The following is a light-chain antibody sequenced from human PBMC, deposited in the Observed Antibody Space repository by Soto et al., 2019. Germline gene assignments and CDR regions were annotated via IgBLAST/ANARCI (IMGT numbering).Light chain of an antibody. Sequence: EVVLTQSPATLSLSPGERATLSCRASQSVSNYLAWYQQTPGQAPRLLIYATSNRATGIPARFSGSGSGTDFTRTISSLEPEDFAVYYCQQRTNWAPFSFGPGTKVDIK. CDR2: ATS. CDR1: QSVSNY. J-gene: IGKJ3*01. CDR3: QQRTNWAPFS. V-gene: IGKV3-11*01.